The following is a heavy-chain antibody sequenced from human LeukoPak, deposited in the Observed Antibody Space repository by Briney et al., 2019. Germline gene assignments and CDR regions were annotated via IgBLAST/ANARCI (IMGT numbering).Heavy chain of an antibody. CDR3: ARFSEVYYYVDV. J-gene: IGHJ6*03. D-gene: IGHD2/OR15-2a*01. Sequence: PGGSLRLSCAASGFTFDTYNFNWVRQAPGKGLEWVASIRSYSSYIYYADSVKGRFTISRDDAKKSLYLQMNSLRAEDTAVYFCARFSEVYYYVDVWGTGTTVTVSS. V-gene: IGHV3-21*01. CDR2: IRSYSSYI. CDR1: GFTFDTYN.